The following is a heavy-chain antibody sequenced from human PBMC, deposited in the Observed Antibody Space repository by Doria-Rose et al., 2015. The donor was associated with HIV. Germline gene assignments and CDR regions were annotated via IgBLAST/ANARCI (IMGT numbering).Heavy chain of an antibody. Sequence: QVTLKESGPVPVKPTETLTLTCTVSGVSLSSPGMGVSWIRQPPGKALEWLAHIFSDDERSYKASLKSRLTISRGISKSQVVLTMTDMDPVDTATYYCARIKSSRWYHKYYFDFWGQGTLVIVSA. CDR3: ARIKSSRWYHKYYFDF. D-gene: IGHD6-13*01. CDR2: IFSDDER. V-gene: IGHV2-26*01. CDR1: GVSLSSPGMG. J-gene: IGHJ4*02.